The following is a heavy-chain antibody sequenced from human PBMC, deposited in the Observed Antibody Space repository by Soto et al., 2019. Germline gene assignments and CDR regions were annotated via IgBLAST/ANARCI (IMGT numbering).Heavy chain of an antibody. CDR3: AREGSHSAYNFAIGIQLWSFDR. CDR2: IYYSGST. Sequence: PSETLLLTCTVSGGSISSGGYYWSWVRQHPGKGLEWIGYIYYSGSTYYNPSLKSRVTISVDTSKNQFSLKLSSVTAADTAVYYCAREGSHSAYNFAIGIQLWSFDRWGQG. V-gene: IGHV4-31*03. J-gene: IGHJ5*02. D-gene: IGHD1-1*01. CDR1: GGSISSGGYY.